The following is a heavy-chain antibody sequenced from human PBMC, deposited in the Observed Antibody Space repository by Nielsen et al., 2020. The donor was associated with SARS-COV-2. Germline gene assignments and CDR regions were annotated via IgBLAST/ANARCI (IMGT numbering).Heavy chain of an antibody. CDR2: ISYSGST. D-gene: IGHD3-10*01. J-gene: IGHJ4*02. CDR3: ARGGSYFDY. CDR1: GGSISSGDYY. Sequence: SETLSLTCTVSGGSISSGDYYWTWIRQPPGKGLEYIGYISYSGSTYYDPSLKSRVTISGDTSKNQFSLRLSSVTAADTAAYYCARGGSYFDYWGQGTLITVSS. V-gene: IGHV4-30-4*01.